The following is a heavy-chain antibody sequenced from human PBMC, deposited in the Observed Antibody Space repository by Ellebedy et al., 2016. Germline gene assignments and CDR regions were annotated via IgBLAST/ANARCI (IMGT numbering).Heavy chain of an antibody. J-gene: IGHJ3*02. CDR3: ARITIFGVVINDAFHI. D-gene: IGHD3-3*01. CDR1: GYTFTSYG. CDR2: ISAYNGNT. Sequence: ASVKVSCKASGYTFTSYGISWVRQAPGQGLEWMGWISAYNGNTNYAQKLQGRVTMTTDTSTRPAYMELRSLRSDDTAVYYCARITIFGVVINDAFHIWGQGTMVTVSS. V-gene: IGHV1-18*01.